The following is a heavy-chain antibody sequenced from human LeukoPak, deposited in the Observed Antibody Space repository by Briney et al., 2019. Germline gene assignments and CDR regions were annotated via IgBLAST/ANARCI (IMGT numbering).Heavy chain of an antibody. V-gene: IGHV3-7*01. CDR3: ARPYGVGWSGLEH. D-gene: IGHD6-19*01. J-gene: IGHJ4*02. Sequence: GGSLRLSCAASGFTFNNYWMTWVRQAPGKGLEWVANIKPEGSAQHYADSVRGRFTISRDNAKNSVFLHMNSLRAEDTAVYHCARPYGVGWSGLEHWGRGTLVTVSS. CDR1: GFTFNNYW. CDR2: IKPEGSAQ.